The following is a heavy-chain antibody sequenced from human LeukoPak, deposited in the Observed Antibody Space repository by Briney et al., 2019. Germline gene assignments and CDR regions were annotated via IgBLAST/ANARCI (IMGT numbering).Heavy chain of an antibody. CDR2: IIPIFGTT. CDR1: GGTLSSYA. D-gene: IGHD3-3*01. J-gene: IGHJ3*02. CDR3: AREGGITIFGMAQPGGAFDI. Sequence: SVKVSCKASGGTLSSYAISWVRQAPGQGLEWMGGIIPIFGTTNYAQKFQGRVTITTDESTTTAYMELSSLRSEDTAVYYCAREGGITIFGMAQPGGAFDIWGRGTMVTVSS. V-gene: IGHV1-69*05.